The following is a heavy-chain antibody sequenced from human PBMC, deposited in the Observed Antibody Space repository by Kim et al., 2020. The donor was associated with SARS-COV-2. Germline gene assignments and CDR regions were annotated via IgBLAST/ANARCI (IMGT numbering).Heavy chain of an antibody. CDR3: TSALDVDDPRDFWDYGM. D-gene: IGHD2-21*02. V-gene: IGHV3-21*01. Sequence: GGSLRLSCAASGSSFSLFAMRWVRQAPGKGLEWVSTITADGVDKYYAESVRGRFTISRDIAKHSLFLQMDSLGGEDTATYYCTSALDVDDPRDFWDYGM. CDR2: ITADGVDK. CDR1: GSSFSLFA. J-gene: IGHJ6*01.